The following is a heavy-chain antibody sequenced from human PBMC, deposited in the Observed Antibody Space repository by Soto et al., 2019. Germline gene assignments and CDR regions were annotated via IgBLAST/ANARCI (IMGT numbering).Heavy chain of an antibody. J-gene: IGHJ6*02. CDR3: AKGRAPSGWYPPYYYGMDV. D-gene: IGHD6-19*01. Sequence: GGSLILSCAASGFTFSTYAMSWVRQAPGKGLEWVSSISGSGGSTLYADSVKGRITISRDNSKNTLYLQMNSLRAEDTAVYYCAKGRAPSGWYPPYYYGMDVWGLGTTVTVSS. V-gene: IGHV3-23*01. CDR1: GFTFSTYA. CDR2: ISGSGGST.